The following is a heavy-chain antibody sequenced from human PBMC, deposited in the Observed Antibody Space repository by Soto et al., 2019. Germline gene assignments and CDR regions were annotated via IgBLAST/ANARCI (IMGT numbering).Heavy chain of an antibody. CDR2: IGSSGSNT. Sequence: EVQLLESGEGLVQPGGSLKLSCAASGFTFSNYAMSWVRQAPGKGLEWVSGIGSSGSNTYYADSVKGRFTISRDNSKNTLFLQMNSLRAEDTAEYYCARVVRYFDTPYGMDVWGQGTTGTVSS. CDR3: ARVVRYFDTPYGMDV. V-gene: IGHV3-23*01. J-gene: IGHJ6*02. CDR1: GFTFSNYA. D-gene: IGHD3-9*01.